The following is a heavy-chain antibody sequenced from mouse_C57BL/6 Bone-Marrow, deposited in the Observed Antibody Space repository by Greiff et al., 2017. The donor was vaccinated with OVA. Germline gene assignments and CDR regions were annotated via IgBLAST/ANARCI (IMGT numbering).Heavy chain of an antibody. V-gene: IGHV1-62-2*01. Sequence: QVQLQQSGAELVKPGASVTLSCKASGYTFTEYTIHWVKQRSGQGLEWIGWFYPGSGSIKYNEKFKDKATLTADKSSSTVYMELSRLTSEDSAVYYYARHEPYYYDSSYAMDYWGQGTSVTVSS. D-gene: IGHD1-1*01. CDR2: FYPGSGSI. CDR1: GYTFTEYT. J-gene: IGHJ4*01. CDR3: ARHEPYYYDSSYAMDY.